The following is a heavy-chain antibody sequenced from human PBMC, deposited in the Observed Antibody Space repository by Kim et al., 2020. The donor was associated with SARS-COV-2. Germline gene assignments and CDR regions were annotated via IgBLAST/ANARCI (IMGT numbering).Heavy chain of an antibody. D-gene: IGHD3-16*01. CDR1: GFTFGDYA. J-gene: IGHJ4*02. CDR2: IRSKAYGGTT. V-gene: IGHV3-49*03. CDR3: TGQYYDYVWGSPYY. Sequence: GGSLRLSCTASGFTFGDYAMSWFRQAPGKGLEWVGFIRSKAYGGTTEYAASVKGRFTISRDDSKSIAYLQMNSLKTEDTAVYYCTGQYYDYVWGSPYYWGPGTLVTVSS.